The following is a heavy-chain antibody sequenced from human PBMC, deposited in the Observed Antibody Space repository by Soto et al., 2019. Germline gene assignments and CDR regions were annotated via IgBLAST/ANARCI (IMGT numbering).Heavy chain of an antibody. V-gene: IGHV3-13*01. CDR2: IGTAGDT. CDR1: GFTFSSYD. D-gene: IGHD1-26*01. Sequence: GGSLRLSCAASGFTFSSYDMHWVRQATGKGLEWVSAIGTAGDTYYPGSVKGRFTISRENAKNSLYLQMNSLRAGDTAVYYCARGGRAGATTAFDIWGQGTMVTVSS. CDR3: ARGGRAGATTAFDI. J-gene: IGHJ3*02.